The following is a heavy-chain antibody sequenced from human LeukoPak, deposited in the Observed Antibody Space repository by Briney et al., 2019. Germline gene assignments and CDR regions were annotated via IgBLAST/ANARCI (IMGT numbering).Heavy chain of an antibody. V-gene: IGHV4-61*01. CDR3: ARGVAAAGPPYFDY. D-gene: IGHD6-13*01. Sequence: PSETLSLTCTVSGGSISSSSYYWSWIRQPPGKGLEWIGYIYYSGSTNYNPSLKSRVTISVDTSKNQFSLKLSSVTAADTAVYYCARGVAAAGPPYFDYWGQGTLVTVSS. CDR1: GGSISSSSYY. CDR2: IYYSGST. J-gene: IGHJ4*02.